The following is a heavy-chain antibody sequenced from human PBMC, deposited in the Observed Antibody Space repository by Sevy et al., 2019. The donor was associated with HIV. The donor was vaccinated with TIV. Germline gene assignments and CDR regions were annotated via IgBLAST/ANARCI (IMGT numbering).Heavy chain of an antibody. Sequence: GGSLRLSCAGYGFSFSDSDMHWVRHPTGKSLERISSIGTLGDTFYADSVKGRFTISRDNAKSSLYLQMSNLRAGDTALYYCVRGLQTHCDRTACPLDHWRQGTLVTVSS. CDR3: VRGLQTHCDRTACPLDH. V-gene: IGHV3-13*01. D-gene: IGHD2-21*01. J-gene: IGHJ4*02. CDR1: GFSFSDSD. CDR2: IGTLGDT.